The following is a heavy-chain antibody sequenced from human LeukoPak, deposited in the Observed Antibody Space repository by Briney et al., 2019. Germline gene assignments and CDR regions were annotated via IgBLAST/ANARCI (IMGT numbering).Heavy chain of an antibody. Sequence: ASVKVSCKASGYTFTGFYIHWVRQAPGQGLEYMGWINPNSGGTNYAQRFQGRVTMTRDTSISTAFMELSRLRSDDTAVYYCASPFSSGYGIFDFWGQGTQVTVSS. CDR3: ASPFSSGYGIFDF. D-gene: IGHD3-22*01. CDR2: INPNSGGT. J-gene: IGHJ4*02. V-gene: IGHV1-2*02. CDR1: GYTFTGFY.